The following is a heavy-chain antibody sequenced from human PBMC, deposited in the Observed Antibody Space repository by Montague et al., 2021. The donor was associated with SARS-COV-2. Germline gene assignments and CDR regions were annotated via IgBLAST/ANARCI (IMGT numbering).Heavy chain of an antibody. D-gene: IGHD2-15*01. J-gene: IGHJ6*02. CDR1: GFTFSSYW. Sequence: SLRLSCAASGFTFSSYWMHWVRQAPGKGLVWVSRINSDGSSTSYADSVKGRFTISRDNAKNTLYLQMNSLRAEDTAVYYCAGDQNCSGGSCYSNYYYYGTDVWGQGTTVTVSS. CDR3: AGDQNCSGGSCYSNYYYYGTDV. CDR2: INSDGSST. V-gene: IGHV3-74*01.